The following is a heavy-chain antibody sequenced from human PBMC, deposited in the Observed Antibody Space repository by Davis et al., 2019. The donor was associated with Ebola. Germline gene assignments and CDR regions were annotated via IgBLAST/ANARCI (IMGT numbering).Heavy chain of an antibody. D-gene: IGHD3-3*01. V-gene: IGHV4-39*01. CDR3: ARGRDFWKV. J-gene: IGHJ6*02. Sequence: SENLSLTCTVSGGSISSSSYYWGWIRQPPGKGLEWIGSIYYSGSTYYNPSLKSRVTISVDTSKNQFSLKLSSVTAADTAVYYCARGRDFWKVWGQGTTVTVSS. CDR1: GGSISSSSYY. CDR2: IYYSGST.